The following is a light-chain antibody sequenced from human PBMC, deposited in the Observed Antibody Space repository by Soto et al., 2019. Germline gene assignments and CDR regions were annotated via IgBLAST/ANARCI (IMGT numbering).Light chain of an antibody. CDR3: QQYHSAPYT. CDR1: QTVSSTY. J-gene: IGKJ2*01. V-gene: IGKV3-20*01. Sequence: EIVLTQSPGTLSLSPGERATLSCRASQTVSSTYLGWYQQKPGQAPRLLIYGASTRATGIPGRFSGSGYGTDFTLAIARLEPEDFAVYYCQQYHSAPYTFGQGTRLEIK. CDR2: GAS.